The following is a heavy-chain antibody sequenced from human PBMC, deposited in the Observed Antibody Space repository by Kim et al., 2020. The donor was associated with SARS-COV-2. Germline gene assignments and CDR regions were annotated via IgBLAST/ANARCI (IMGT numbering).Heavy chain of an antibody. CDR3: ARVAYYDFWSGYSPLDY. J-gene: IGHJ4*02. D-gene: IGHD3-3*01. V-gene: IGHV4-4*02. Sequence: LKSRVTISVDKSKNQFSLKLSSVTAADTAVYYCARVAYYDFWSGYSPLDYWGQGTLVTVSS.